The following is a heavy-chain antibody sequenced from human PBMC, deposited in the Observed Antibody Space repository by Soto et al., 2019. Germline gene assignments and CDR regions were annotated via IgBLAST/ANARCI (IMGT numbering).Heavy chain of an antibody. Sequence: QVQLVQSGAEVKKPGSSVKVSCKASGGTFSTYTITWVRQAPGQGLEWMGRIIPIIGIINYAQKFQGRVTISAYKCTGTAYMELTGLRSDDTALYYCAGDPDSHYNDSHASSYPWGQGTLVTVSS. CDR2: IIPIIGII. CDR3: AGDPDSHYNDSHASSYP. J-gene: IGHJ5*02. CDR1: GGTFSTYT. V-gene: IGHV1-69*08. D-gene: IGHD4-4*01.